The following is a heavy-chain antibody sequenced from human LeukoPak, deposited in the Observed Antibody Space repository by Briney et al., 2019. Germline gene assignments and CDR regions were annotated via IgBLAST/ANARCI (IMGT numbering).Heavy chain of an antibody. V-gene: IGHV3-74*01. CDR1: GFTFSNYY. Sequence: PGGSLRLSCVASGFTFSNYYMHWVRQVPGKGPVWVSRISGDGSSILYADSVKGRYTISRDNAKNSLYVQMKSLRADDSAVYYCARSSSGVYIQWGQGTLVTVSS. J-gene: IGHJ4*02. CDR3: ARSSSGVYIQ. CDR2: ISGDGSSI. D-gene: IGHD2-15*01.